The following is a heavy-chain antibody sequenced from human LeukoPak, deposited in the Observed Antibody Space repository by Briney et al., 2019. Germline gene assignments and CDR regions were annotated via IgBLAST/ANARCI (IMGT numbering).Heavy chain of an antibody. D-gene: IGHD2-15*01. J-gene: IGHJ4*02. CDR3: ARDKVEGPTLFDY. CDR2: ISSSGSTI. CDR1: GFTFSSYE. V-gene: IGHV3-48*03. Sequence: PGGSLRLSCAASGFTFSSYEMNWVRQAPGKGLEWVSYISSSGSTIYYADSVKGRFTISRDNAKNSLYLQMNNLRAEDTAIYYCARDKVEGPTLFDYWGQGTLVTVSS.